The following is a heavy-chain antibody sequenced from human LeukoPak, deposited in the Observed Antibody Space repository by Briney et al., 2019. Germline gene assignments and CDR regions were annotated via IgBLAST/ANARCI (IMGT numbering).Heavy chain of an antibody. CDR1: GFTFSSYW. CDR2: INSDGSST. D-gene: IGHD5-18*01. J-gene: IGHJ4*02. V-gene: IGHV3-74*01. CDR3: EGYSYGLGY. Sequence: GGSLRLSCAASGFTFSSYWMHWVRQAPGKGLVWVSRINSDGSSTSYADSVKGRFTISRDNAKNTLYLQMNSLGAEDTAVYYCEGYSYGLGYWGQGTLVTVSS.